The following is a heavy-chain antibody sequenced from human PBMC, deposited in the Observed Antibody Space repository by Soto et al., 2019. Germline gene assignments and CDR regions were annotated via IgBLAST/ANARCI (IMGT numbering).Heavy chain of an antibody. D-gene: IGHD6-13*01. CDR3: ARYSSSWGNWFDP. CDR2: IYYSGST. J-gene: IGHJ5*02. Sequence: KTSETLSLTCTVSGGSISSSSYYWGWIRQPPGKGLEWIGSIYYSGSTYYNPSLKSRVTISVDTSKNQFSLKLSSVTAADTAVYYCARYSSSWGNWFDPWGQGTLVTVSS. CDR1: GGSISSSSYY. V-gene: IGHV4-39*01.